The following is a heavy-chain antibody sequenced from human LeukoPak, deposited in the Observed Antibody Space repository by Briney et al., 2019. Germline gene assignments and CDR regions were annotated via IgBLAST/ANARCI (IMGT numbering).Heavy chain of an antibody. J-gene: IGHJ5*02. Sequence: ASVKVSCKASGYTFSSYYMHWVRQAPGQGLEWMGIINPSGGSTSYAQKFQGRVTMTRDTSISTAYMELSRLRSDDTAVYYCARDYSGSYTPNWFDPWGQGTLVTVSS. V-gene: IGHV1-46*01. CDR3: ARDYSGSYTPNWFDP. CDR2: INPSGGST. D-gene: IGHD3-10*01. CDR1: GYTFSSYY.